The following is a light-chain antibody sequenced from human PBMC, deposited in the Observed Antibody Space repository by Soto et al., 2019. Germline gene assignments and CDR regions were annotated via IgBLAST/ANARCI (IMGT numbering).Light chain of an antibody. CDR3: QQYNNWPRT. V-gene: IGKV3-15*01. CDR2: GAS. J-gene: IGKJ1*01. CDR1: PSVSNY. Sequence: EIVLTQSPATLSLSPGERATLSCRASPSVSNYLAWYQQKPGQAPRLLIYGASTRATGIPARFSGSGFGTEFTLTISSLQSEDFAVYYCQQYNNWPRTFGQGTKVDIK.